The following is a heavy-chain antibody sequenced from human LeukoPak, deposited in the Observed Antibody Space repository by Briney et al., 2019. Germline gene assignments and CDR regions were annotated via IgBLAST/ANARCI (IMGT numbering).Heavy chain of an antibody. V-gene: IGHV3-66*01. CDR2: IYSGGST. D-gene: IGHD3-10*01. CDR3: AILGELSYYGMDV. J-gene: IGHJ6*02. Sequence: PGGSLRLSCAASGFTVSSNYMSWVRQAPGKGLEWVSDIYSGGSTYYADSVKGRFTISRDNSKNTLYLQMNSLRAEDTAVYYCAILGELSYYGMDVWGQGTTVTVSS. CDR1: GFTVSSNY.